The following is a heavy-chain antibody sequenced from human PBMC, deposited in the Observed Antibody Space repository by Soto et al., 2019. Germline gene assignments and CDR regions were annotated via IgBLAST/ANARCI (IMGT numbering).Heavy chain of an antibody. Sequence: PLETLCLTCSVSGGSISSYDWSWIRQPPGKGLEWIGYIYYSGSTNYNPSLKSRVTISVDTSKNQFSLKLSSVTAADTAVYYCARSTIPNLVVNWGQGTLVTVSS. CDR2: IYYSGST. J-gene: IGHJ4*02. D-gene: IGHD2-21*01. CDR3: ARSTIPNLVVN. V-gene: IGHV4-59*01. CDR1: GGSISSYD.